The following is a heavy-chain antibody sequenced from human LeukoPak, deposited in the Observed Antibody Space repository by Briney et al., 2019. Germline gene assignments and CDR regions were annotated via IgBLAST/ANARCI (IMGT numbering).Heavy chain of an antibody. CDR3: VRETMYAFDM. CDR2: ISSGSTYT. V-gene: IGHV3-11*06. CDR1: GFTFSDYY. Sequence: GGSLRLSCAASGFTFSDYYMSWIRQAPGKGLEWVSYISSGSTYTNYADSVKGRFTISRDNAKKSLYLQMNSLRDEDTAVYYCVRETMYAFDMWGQGTIVTVSS. D-gene: IGHD1-1*01. J-gene: IGHJ3*02.